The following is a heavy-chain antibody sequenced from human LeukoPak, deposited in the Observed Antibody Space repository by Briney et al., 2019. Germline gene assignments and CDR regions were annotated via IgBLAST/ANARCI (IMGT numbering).Heavy chain of an antibody. Sequence: SVKVSCKASGGTFSSHAISWVRQAPGQGLEWMGGIIPIFGTANYAQKFQGRVTITTDESTSTAYMELSSLRSEDTAVYYCARTIVVVPARENYYMDVWGKGTTVTVSS. CDR2: IIPIFGTA. D-gene: IGHD2-2*01. CDR3: ARTIVVVPARENYYMDV. J-gene: IGHJ6*03. V-gene: IGHV1-69*05. CDR1: GGTFSSHA.